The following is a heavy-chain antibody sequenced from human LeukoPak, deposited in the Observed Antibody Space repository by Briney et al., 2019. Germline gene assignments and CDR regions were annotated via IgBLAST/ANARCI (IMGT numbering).Heavy chain of an antibody. CDR2: ISHDGNKQ. D-gene: IGHD3-10*01. V-gene: IGHV3-30*18. CDR1: GFTFSNCG. CDR3: ANGLGSGTYEFDY. J-gene: IGHJ4*02. Sequence: GGSLRLSCAASGFTFSNCGMHWVRQAPGKGPEWVAVISHDGNKQYYADSVKGRFTISRDNSKNTLYLQMNILRTEDTAVYYCANGLGSGTYEFDYWGQGTLVTVSS.